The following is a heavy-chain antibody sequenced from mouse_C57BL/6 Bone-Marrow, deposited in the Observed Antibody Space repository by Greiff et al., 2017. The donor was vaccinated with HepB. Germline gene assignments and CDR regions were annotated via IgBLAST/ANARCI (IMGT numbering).Heavy chain of an antibody. V-gene: IGHV5-9-1*02. J-gene: IGHJ4*01. CDR3: TRYYGPYYAMDY. D-gene: IGHD1-2*01. CDR2: ISSGGDYI. CDR1: GFTFSSYA. Sequence: EVQLVESGEGLVKPGGSLKLSCAASGFTFSSYAMSWVRQTPEKRLEWVAYISSGGDYIYYADTVKGRFTISRDNARNTLYLQMSSLKSEDTAMYYYTRYYGPYYAMDYWGQGTSVTVSS.